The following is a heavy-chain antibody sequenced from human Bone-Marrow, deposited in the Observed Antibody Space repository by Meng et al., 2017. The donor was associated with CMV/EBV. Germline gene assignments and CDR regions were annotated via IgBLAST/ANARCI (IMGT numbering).Heavy chain of an antibody. CDR1: GGSIASEY. CDR3: ARGHPAFSGVDV. D-gene: IGHD2/OR15-2a*01. Sequence: GSLRLSCTVSGGSIASEYWSWIRQPPGKSLQWIAYLHNSGRTNYTPSLKSRVTLSVDTSKNQLSLKVRSVTAADTAVYYCARGHPAFSGVDVWGQGTTVTVSS. CDR2: LHNSGRT. V-gene: IGHV4-59*01. J-gene: IGHJ6*02.